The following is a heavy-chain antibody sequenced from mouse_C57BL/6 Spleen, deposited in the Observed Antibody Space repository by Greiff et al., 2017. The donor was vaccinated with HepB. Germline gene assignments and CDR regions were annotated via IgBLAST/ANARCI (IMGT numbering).Heavy chain of an antibody. J-gene: IGHJ4*01. Sequence: QVQLQQSGPELVKPGASVKISCKASGYAFSSSWMNWVKQRPGKGLEWIGRIYPGDGDTNYNGKFKGKATLTADKSSSTAYMQLSSLTSEDSAVYFCARGGEDYAMDYWGQGTSVTVSS. CDR1: GYAFSSSW. CDR3: ARGGEDYAMDY. CDR2: IYPGDGDT. V-gene: IGHV1-82*01.